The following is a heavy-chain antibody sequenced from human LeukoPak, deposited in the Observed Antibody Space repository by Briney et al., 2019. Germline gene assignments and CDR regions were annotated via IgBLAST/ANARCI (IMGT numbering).Heavy chain of an antibody. D-gene: IGHD3-10*01. J-gene: IGHJ4*02. CDR1: GFTFSNYA. Sequence: GKSLRLSCAASGFTFSNYAMHWVRQAPGKGLEWVSAISGSGGSTYYADSVKGRFTISRDNSKNTLYLQMNSLRAEDTAVYYCARGESYFDYWGQGTLVTVSS. CDR2: ISGSGGST. CDR3: ARGESYFDY. V-gene: IGHV3-23*01.